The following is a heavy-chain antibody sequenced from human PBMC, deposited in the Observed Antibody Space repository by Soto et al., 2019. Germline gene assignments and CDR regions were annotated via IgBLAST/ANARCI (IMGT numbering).Heavy chain of an antibody. CDR3: ARTILYGDAYYMDV. CDR1: GGSISISSYY. J-gene: IGHJ6*03. D-gene: IGHD2-8*01. Sequence: PSDTLSLTCTVSGGSISISSYYWGWIRQPPGKGLEWIGSIYYSGSTYYNPSLKSRVTMSVDTSKNQFSLKLSSVTAADTAVYYCARTILYGDAYYMDVWGKGTTVTVSS. CDR2: IYYSGST. V-gene: IGHV4-39*01.